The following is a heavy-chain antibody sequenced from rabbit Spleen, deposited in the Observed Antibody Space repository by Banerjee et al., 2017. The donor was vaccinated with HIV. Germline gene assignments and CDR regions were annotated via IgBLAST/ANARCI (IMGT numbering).Heavy chain of an antibody. V-gene: IGHV1S40*01. J-gene: IGHJ6*01. D-gene: IGHD1-1*01. CDR2: IDTGSSGFP. CDR3: ASDTATSFSIYGMDL. CDR1: GVSFSSKYY. Sequence: QSLEESGGDLVKTGASLTLTCTASGVSFSSKYYMCWVSQAPGKGLEWIAFIDTGSSGFPYFAIWAKGRFTFPKTSSTTVTLQMTKLTSSDTALYFCASDTATSFSIYGMDLCGQGTLVTVS.